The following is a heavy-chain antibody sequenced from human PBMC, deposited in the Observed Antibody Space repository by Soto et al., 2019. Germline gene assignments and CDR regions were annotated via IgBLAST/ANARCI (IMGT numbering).Heavy chain of an antibody. CDR2: INPNSGGT. V-gene: IGHV1-2*04. CDR3: AIDPETGAADGIYFDY. D-gene: IGHD6-13*01. Sequence: GASVKVSCKASGYTFTGYYMHWVRQAPGQGLEWMGWINPNSGGTNYAQKFQGWVTMTRDTSISTAYMELSRLRSDDTAVYYCAIDPETGAADGIYFDYWSQGTLVTVSS. CDR1: GYTFTGYY. J-gene: IGHJ4*02.